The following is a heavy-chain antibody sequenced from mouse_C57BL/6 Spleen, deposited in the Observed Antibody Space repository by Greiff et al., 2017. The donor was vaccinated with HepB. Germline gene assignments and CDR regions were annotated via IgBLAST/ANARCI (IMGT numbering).Heavy chain of an antibody. CDR3: ARSRTYYSNYFDY. CDR2: IDPSDSYT. V-gene: IGHV1-69*01. Sequence: QVQLQQPGAELVMPGASVKLSCKASGYTFTSYWMHWVKQRPGQGLEWIGEIDPSDSYTNYNQKFKGKSTLTVDKSSSTAYMQLSSLTSEDSAVYYCARSRTYYSNYFDYWGQGTTLTVSS. J-gene: IGHJ2*01. D-gene: IGHD2-5*01. CDR1: GYTFTSYW.